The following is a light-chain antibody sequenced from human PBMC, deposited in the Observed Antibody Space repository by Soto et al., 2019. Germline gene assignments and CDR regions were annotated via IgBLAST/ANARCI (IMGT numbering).Light chain of an antibody. V-gene: IGLV2-11*01. J-gene: IGLJ1*01. CDR1: SSDVGGFNS. CDR3: CSYAGSYSYA. Sequence: QSALTQPRSVSGSPGQSVTISCTGTSSDVGGFNSVSWYQQHPGKAPKLMIYYVNKRPSGVPDRFSGSKSGSTASLTISGLQAEDEADYYCCSYAGSYSYAFATGTKLTVL. CDR2: YVN.